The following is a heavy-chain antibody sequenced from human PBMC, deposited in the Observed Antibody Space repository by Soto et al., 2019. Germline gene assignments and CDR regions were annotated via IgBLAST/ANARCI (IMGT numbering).Heavy chain of an antibody. CDR1: GGSISSGGYY. CDR2: IYYRGST. CDR3: SRPFGVAAAVAFDY. V-gene: IGHV4-31*03. D-gene: IGHD6-13*01. J-gene: IGHJ4*02. Sequence: QVQLQESGPELVKPSQPLSLTCTVSGGSISSGGYYWSWIRQHPGKGLEWIGYIYYRGSTYYNPSLKSRVTISVDTSKNQFSLKLSSVTAADTAVYYYSRPFGVAAAVAFDYWGQGTLVTVSS.